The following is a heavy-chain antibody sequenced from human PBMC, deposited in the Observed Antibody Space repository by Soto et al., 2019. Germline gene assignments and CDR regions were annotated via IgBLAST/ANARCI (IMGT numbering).Heavy chain of an antibody. J-gene: IGHJ4*02. Sequence: GGSLRLSCVASGFRFSDHSMTWVRQSPGKGLQWTAYISSSSDNIYYAESVRGRFTVSRDNAKNALFLEMNSLRDDDTATYYCARLPKGSLVTAWGRGTRVTVSS. V-gene: IGHV3-48*02. D-gene: IGHD2-21*02. CDR1: GFRFSDHS. CDR2: ISSSSDNI. CDR3: ARLPKGSLVTA.